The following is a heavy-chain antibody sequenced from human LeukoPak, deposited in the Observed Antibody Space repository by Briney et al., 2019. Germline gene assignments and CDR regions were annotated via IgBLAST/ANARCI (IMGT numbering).Heavy chain of an antibody. V-gene: IGHV3-11*03. CDR3: ATKPRDKYTSGWSYFDY. J-gene: IGHJ4*02. CDR1: GFSFSDYY. D-gene: IGHD6-19*01. Sequence: GGSLRLSCRASGFSFSDYYMSWIRQAPGKGLEWISYISSSGSSTNYADSVKGRFIISRDNDKNSLYLQISSLRAEDTAVYYCATKPRDKYTSGWSYFDYWGQGTLVTVSS. CDR2: ISSSGSST.